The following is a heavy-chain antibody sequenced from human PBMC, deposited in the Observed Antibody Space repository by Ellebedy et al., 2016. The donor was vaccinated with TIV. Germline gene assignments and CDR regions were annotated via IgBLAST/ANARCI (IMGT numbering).Heavy chain of an antibody. CDR2: IDEDGSEK. CDR1: GFTFSSYW. D-gene: IGHD6-6*01. J-gene: IGHJ4*02. V-gene: IGHV3-7*01. CDR3: ARDIAARRLDY. Sequence: GGSLRLSXAASGFTFSSYWMSWVRQAPGKGLEWVANIDEDGSEKYYVDSLRGRFTISRDNAENSLYLQMNSLRVEDTAVYYCARDIAARRLDYWGQGALVTVSS.